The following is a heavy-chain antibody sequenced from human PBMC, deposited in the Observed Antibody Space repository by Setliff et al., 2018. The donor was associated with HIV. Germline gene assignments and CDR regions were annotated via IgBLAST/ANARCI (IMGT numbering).Heavy chain of an antibody. Sequence: SLTCTVSGGSISNQYWSWIRQPQGEGLEWIGYIYYSGTTHYNPSLKSRVAMSVDTSKNQFSLDLTSVTPADTAVYYCAMAVADRGVYYLDYWGQGTLVTVSS. CDR1: GGSISNQY. CDR2: IYYSGTT. D-gene: IGHD6-19*01. CDR3: AMAVADRGVYYLDY. J-gene: IGHJ4*01. V-gene: IGHV4-59*11.